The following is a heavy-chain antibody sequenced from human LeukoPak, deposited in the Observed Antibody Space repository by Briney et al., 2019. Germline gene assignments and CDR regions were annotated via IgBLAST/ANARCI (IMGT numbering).Heavy chain of an antibody. CDR2: IYYSGST. CDR1: GGSISSYY. J-gene: IGHJ6*03. CDR3: ARGKNYYYYMDV. V-gene: IGHV4-59*01. Sequence: SETLSLTCTVSGGSISSYYWSWIRQPPGKGLEWIGYIYYSGSTNYNPSLKSRVTISVDTSKNQFSLKLSSVTAADTAVYYCARGKNYYYYMDVWGKGTTVTVSS.